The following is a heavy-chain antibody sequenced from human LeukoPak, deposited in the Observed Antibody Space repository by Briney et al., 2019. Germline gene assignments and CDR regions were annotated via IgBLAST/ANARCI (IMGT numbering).Heavy chain of an antibody. D-gene: IGHD1-7*01. CDR2: ISGSGDST. CDR1: GFTFSTYA. J-gene: IGHJ3*02. V-gene: IGHV3-23*01. Sequence: GGSLRLSCAASGFTFSTYAMNWVRQAPGKGLEWVSAISGSGDSTYYADSVKGRFTISRDNSKNTLYLQMNSLRAEDTAVYYCNYVADDAFDIWGQGTMVTVSS. CDR3: NYVADDAFDI.